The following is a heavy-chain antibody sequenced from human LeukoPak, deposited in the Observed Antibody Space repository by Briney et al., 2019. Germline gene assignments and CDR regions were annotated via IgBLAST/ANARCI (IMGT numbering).Heavy chain of an antibody. D-gene: IGHD1-26*01. V-gene: IGHV4-39*07. J-gene: IGHJ4*02. Sequence: SETLSLTCTVSGGSISSSSYYWGWIRQPPGKGLEWIGSIYYSGSTYYNPSLKSRVTISVDTSKNQFSLKLSSVTAADTAVYYCARRGDVGAVFDYWGQGTLVTVSS. CDR3: ARRGDVGAVFDY. CDR2: IYYSGST. CDR1: GGSISSSSYY.